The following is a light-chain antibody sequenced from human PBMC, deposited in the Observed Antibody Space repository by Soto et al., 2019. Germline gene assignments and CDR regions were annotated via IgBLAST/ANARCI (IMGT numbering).Light chain of an antibody. CDR3: QHRSNWSLT. V-gene: IGKV3-11*01. J-gene: IGKJ4*01. CDR1: QSVSSY. Sequence: EIVLTQSPATLSLSPGERATLSCRASQSVSSYLAWYQQKPGQAPRLLIYDASNRATGIPARFSGSGSGTDFTLTIISLEPEDFAVYDCQHRSNWSLTFGGGTKVEIK. CDR2: DAS.